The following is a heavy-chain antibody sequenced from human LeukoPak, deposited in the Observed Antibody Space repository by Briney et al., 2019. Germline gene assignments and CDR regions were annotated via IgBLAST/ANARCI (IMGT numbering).Heavy chain of an antibody. J-gene: IGHJ4*02. V-gene: IGHV3-21*01. Sequence: GGSLRLSCAASGFTFSSYSMNWVRQAPGKGLEWVSSISSSSSYIYYADSVKGRFTISRDSAKNSLYLQMNSLRAEDTAVYYCARDSYGGNSFDYWGQGTLVTVSS. D-gene: IGHD4-23*01. CDR2: ISSSSSYI. CDR1: GFTFSSYS. CDR3: ARDSYGGNSFDY.